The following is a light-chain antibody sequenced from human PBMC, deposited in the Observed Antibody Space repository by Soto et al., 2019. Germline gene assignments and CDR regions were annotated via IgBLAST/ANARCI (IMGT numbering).Light chain of an antibody. CDR1: SSDVGGYNY. Sequence: QSVLTQPASVSGSPGQSITFSCTGTSSDVGGYNYVSWYQHHPGKAPKLIIYDDSNRPSGVSNRFSASKSGNTASLTISGLQAEDEADYYCSSYTSSSTLYVFGTGTKVTVL. CDR2: DDS. CDR3: SSYTSSSTLYV. J-gene: IGLJ1*01. V-gene: IGLV2-14*03.